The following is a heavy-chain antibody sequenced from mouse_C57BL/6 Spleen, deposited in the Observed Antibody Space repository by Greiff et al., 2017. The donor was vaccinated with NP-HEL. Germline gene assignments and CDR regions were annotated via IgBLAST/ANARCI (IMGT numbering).Heavy chain of an antibody. CDR1: GYTFTSYW. Sequence: QVQLQQPGAELVKPGASVKLSCKASGYTFTSYWMHWVKQRPGQGLEWIGMIHPNSGSTNYNEKFKSKATLTVDKSSSTAYMQLSSLTSEDSAVYYCARSRYDYDVAYAMDYWGQGTSVTVSS. CDR3: ARSRYDYDVAYAMDY. J-gene: IGHJ4*01. CDR2: IHPNSGST. D-gene: IGHD2-4*01. V-gene: IGHV1-64*01.